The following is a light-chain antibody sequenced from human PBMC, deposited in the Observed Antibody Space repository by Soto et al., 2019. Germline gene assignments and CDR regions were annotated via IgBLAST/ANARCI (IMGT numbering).Light chain of an antibody. Sequence: EIVLTQSPATLSLSPGERATLSCRASQSVSSYLAWYQQKPGQAPRLLIYDASNRATGIPARFSGSGSGTDFTLTISSLAPEDFAVYYCHQRSNWPRTFGQGTKVEI. CDR2: DAS. CDR3: HQRSNWPRT. J-gene: IGKJ1*01. CDR1: QSVSSY. V-gene: IGKV3-11*01.